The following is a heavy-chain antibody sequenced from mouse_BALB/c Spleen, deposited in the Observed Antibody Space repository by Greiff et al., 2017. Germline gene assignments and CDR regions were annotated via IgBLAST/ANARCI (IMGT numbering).Heavy chain of an antibody. CDR3: ARQGDYDGFAY. J-gene: IGHJ3*01. CDR1: GFTFSSYY. Sequence: EVMLVESGGGLVKLGGSLKLSCAASGFTFSSYYMSWVRQTPEKRLELVAAINSNGGSTYYPDTVKGRFTISRDNAKNTLYLQMSSLKSEDTALYYCARQGDYDGFAYWGQGTLVTVSA. V-gene: IGHV5-6-2*01. CDR2: INSNGGST. D-gene: IGHD2-4*01.